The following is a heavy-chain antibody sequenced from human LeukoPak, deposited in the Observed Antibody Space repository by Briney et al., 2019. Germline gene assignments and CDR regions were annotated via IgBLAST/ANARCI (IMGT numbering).Heavy chain of an antibody. CDR2: ISGSGGST. CDR1: GFTFSSYA. CDR3: AFNGGDSDYGDYANAFDI. J-gene: IGHJ3*02. D-gene: IGHD4-17*01. Sequence: PGGSLRLSCAASGFTFSSYAMSWVRQAPGKGLEWVSAISGSGGSTYYADCVKGRFTISRDNSKNTLYLQMNSLRAEDTAVYYCAFNGGDSDYGDYANAFDIWGQGTMVTVSS. V-gene: IGHV3-23*01.